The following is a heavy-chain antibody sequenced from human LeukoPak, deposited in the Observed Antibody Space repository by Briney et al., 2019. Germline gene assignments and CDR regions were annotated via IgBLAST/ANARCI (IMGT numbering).Heavy chain of an antibody. D-gene: IGHD2-2*01. J-gene: IGHJ4*02. Sequence: TGGSLRLSCAASGFTFSSYAMSWVRQAPGRGLEWVSTISGSGDSTYYADSVKGRFTISRDNSKNTLYLQMNSLRPEDTAVYYCPKGCASPSCYPLKYWGQGTLVTVSS. CDR3: PKGCASPSCYPLKY. V-gene: IGHV3-23*01. CDR1: GFTFSSYA. CDR2: ISGSGDST.